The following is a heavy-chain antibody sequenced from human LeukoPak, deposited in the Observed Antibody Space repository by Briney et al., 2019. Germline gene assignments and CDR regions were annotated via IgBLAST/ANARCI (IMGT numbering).Heavy chain of an antibody. J-gene: IGHJ4*02. CDR3: AKDNKRYSCDY. CDR1: GFTFRSYG. CDR2: ISDDGSNK. D-gene: IGHD5-18*01. V-gene: IGHV3-30*18. Sequence: GRSLRLSCAASGFTFRSYGMHWVRQAPGKGLEWVAVISDDGSNKYYADSVKGRFTISRVSSKNTLSLQMNSLRVEDTAVYYCAKDNKRYSCDYWGQGTLVTVSS.